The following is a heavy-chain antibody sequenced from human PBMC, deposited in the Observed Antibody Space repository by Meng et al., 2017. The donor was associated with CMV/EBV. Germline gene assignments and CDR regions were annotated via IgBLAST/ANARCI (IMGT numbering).Heavy chain of an antibody. Sequence: YMHWVRQAPGQGLEWMGWINPNSGGTNYAQKFQGRVTMTRDTSISTAYMELSRLRSDDTAVYYCARDRGSYYYDSSHRVHRLGWFDPWGQGTLVTVSS. V-gene: IGHV1-2*02. CDR2: INPNSGGT. CDR1: Y. J-gene: IGHJ5*02. D-gene: IGHD3-22*01. CDR3: ARDRGSYYYDSSHRVHRLGWFDP.